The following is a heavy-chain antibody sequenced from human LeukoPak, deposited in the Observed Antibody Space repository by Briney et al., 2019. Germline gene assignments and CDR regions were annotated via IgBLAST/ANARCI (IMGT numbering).Heavy chain of an antibody. J-gene: IGHJ5*02. V-gene: IGHV3-9*01. D-gene: IGHD5-18*01. CDR1: GFTFDDYA. CDR2: ISWNSGSL. CDR3: AKDGGGYSYGLYNWFDP. Sequence: GGSLRLSCAASGFTFDDYAMHWVRQAPGKGLEWVSGISWNSGSLGYADSVKGRFTISRDNAKNSLYLQMNSLRAEDTALYYCAKDGGGYSYGLYNWFDPWGQGTLVTVSS.